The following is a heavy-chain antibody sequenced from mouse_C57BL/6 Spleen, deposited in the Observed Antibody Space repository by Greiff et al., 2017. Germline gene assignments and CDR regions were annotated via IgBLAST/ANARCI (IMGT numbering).Heavy chain of an antibody. Sequence: EVQRVASGEGLVKPGGSLKLSCAASGFTFSSYAMSWVRQTPEKRLEWVAYLSSGGDYIYYADTVTGRFTISRDNARNTLYLQMSSLKSEDTAMYYCTRGGYGLNWYFDVWGTGTTVTVSS. CDR1: GFTFSSYA. V-gene: IGHV5-9-1*02. CDR3: TRGGYGLNWYFDV. J-gene: IGHJ1*03. D-gene: IGHD2-2*01. CDR2: LSSGGDYI.